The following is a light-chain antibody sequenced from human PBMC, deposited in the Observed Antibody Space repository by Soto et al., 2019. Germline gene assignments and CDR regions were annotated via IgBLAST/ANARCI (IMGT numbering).Light chain of an antibody. CDR1: RSINIY. CDR2: AAS. CDR3: QQSHSSPYT. J-gene: IGKJ5*01. V-gene: IGKV1-39*01. Sequence: DIQIIQSPSSLSASVGDRVTITCRASRSINIYLNWYQQKPGKAPKLLIYAASNLQSGVPSRFSGDGVGTHFTLTISSLQPEDFATYHCQQSHSSPYTFGQGTRLEIK.